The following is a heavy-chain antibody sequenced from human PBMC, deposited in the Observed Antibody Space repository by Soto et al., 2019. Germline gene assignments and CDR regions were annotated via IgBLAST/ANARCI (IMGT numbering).Heavy chain of an antibody. CDR1: GVYFSGYY. V-gene: IGHV4-34*01. Sequence: SETLSLTCAVYGVYFSGYYWSWIRQPPGKGLEWIGEINHSGSTNYNPSLKSRVTISVDTSKNQFSLKLSSVTAADTAVYYCARGDQCSSTACYPYYFDYWGQGTLVTVSS. CDR3: ARGDQCSSTACYPYYFDY. CDR2: INHSGST. J-gene: IGHJ4*02. D-gene: IGHD2-2*01.